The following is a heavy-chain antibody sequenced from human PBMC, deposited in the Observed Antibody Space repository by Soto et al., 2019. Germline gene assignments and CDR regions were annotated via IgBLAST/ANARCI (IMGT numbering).Heavy chain of an antibody. V-gene: IGHV4-4*02. CDR2: IYHRGGI. CDR3: ARNLGGRLYGMDV. J-gene: IGHJ6*02. D-gene: IGHD1-26*01. Sequence: SETLSLTCAVSGGSISSSNWWSWLRQPPGKGLEWIGEIYHRGGINYNPSLNSRVTISIDKSNNQFSLKLSSVTAADTAVYYCARNLGGRLYGMDVWGQGTTVTVSS. CDR1: GGSISSSNW.